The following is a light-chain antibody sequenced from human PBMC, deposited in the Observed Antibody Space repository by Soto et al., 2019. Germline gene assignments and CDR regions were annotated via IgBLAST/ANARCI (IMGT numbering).Light chain of an antibody. CDR3: LQDYNYPIT. Sequence: EILLTQSPGTLSLSPGERATPSCRASQSVSSSYLAWYQQKPGQAPRLLIYGASTRATGIPARFSGSGSGTEFTLTISSLQPEDFATYYCLQDYNYPITFGQGTRLEIK. V-gene: IGKV3D-7*01. J-gene: IGKJ5*01. CDR2: GAS. CDR1: QSVSSSY.